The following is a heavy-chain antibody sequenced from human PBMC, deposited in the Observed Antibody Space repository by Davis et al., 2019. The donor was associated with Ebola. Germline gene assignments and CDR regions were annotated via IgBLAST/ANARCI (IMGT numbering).Heavy chain of an antibody. V-gene: IGHV3-11*01. CDR1: GFIFSDYY. J-gene: IGHJ5*02. CDR3: AKGSHIAVAGTDNWFDP. CDR2: ISPSHETI. D-gene: IGHD6-19*01. Sequence: GESLKISCAASGFIFSDYYMTWVRLAPGKGLEWISFISPSHETIYYADSVKGRFTISRDNAKDFLYLQINSLRVEDTALYYCAKGSHIAVAGTDNWFDPWGQGTLVTVSS.